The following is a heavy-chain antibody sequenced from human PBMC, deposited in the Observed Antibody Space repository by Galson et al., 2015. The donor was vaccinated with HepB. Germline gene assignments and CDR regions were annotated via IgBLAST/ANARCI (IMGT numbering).Heavy chain of an antibody. D-gene: IGHD3-10*01. CDR2: INAYNGNT. V-gene: IGHV1-18*01. CDR1: GYTFTNYG. J-gene: IGHJ3*02. CDR3: ARVSSGEDAFDI. Sequence: SVKVSCKASGYTFTNYGISWARQAPGQGLEWMGWINAYNGNTNHAQKLQGRVTMTTDTSTSTAYMEVRSLRSDDTAVYYCARVSSGEDAFDIWGQGAMVTVSS.